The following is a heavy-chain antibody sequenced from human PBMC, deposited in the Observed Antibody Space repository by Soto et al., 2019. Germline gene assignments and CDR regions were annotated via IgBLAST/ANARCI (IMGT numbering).Heavy chain of an antibody. J-gene: IGHJ2*01. D-gene: IGHD1-20*01. V-gene: IGHV3-33*01. CDR3: TRDIKSSYFDL. CDR1: GFTFRNYG. Sequence: QVQLVESGGGVVQPGRSLRLSCAASGFTFRNYGMHWVRQAPGKGLEWVAVIWYDGSNKYYADSVKGRFTISRDNSKNTLYVQMNSLRAEDTAVYYCTRDIKSSYFDLWGRGTLVTVSS. CDR2: IWYDGSNK.